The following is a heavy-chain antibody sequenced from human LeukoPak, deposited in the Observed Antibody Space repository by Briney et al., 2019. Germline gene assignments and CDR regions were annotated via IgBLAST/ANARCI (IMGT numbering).Heavy chain of an antibody. J-gene: IGHJ4*02. D-gene: IGHD6-13*01. Sequence: PSETLSLTCTVSGGSISSYYWSWIRQPPGKGLEWIGYIYYSGSTNYNPSLKSRVTISVDTSKNQFSLKLSSVTAADTAVYYCARLGDGAAVIDYWGQGTLVTVSS. V-gene: IGHV4-59*08. CDR1: GGSISSYY. CDR3: ARLGDGAAVIDY. CDR2: IYYSGST.